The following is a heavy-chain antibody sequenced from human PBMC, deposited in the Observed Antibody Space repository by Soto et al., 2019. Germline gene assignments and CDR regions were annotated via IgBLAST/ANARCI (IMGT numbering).Heavy chain of an antibody. D-gene: IGHD4-17*01. V-gene: IGHV1-69*06. J-gene: IGHJ6*02. CDR2: IIPIFGTA. CDR1: GGTFRSYA. Sequence: QVQLVQSGAEVKKPGSSVKVSCKASGGTFRSYAFSWVRQAPGQGLEWMGGIIPIFGTANYAQKFQGRVTIPADKSTSTGHLELSSLTSEDTAVYCCARDAYGDYYYYGMDVWGQGTTVTVSS. CDR3: ARDAYGDYYYYGMDV.